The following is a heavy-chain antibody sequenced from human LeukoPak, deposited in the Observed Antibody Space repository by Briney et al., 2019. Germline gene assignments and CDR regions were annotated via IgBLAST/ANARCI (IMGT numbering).Heavy chain of an antibody. D-gene: IGHD3-22*01. Sequence: SGGSLRLSCAASGFTFSSYGMHWVRQAPGKGLEWVAVIWYDGSNKYYADSVKGRFTISRDNSKNTLYLQMNSLRAEDTAVYYCAKNPRSYDSSGYYYPDPWGQGTLVTVSS. CDR3: AKNPRSYDSSGYYYPDP. CDR1: GFTFSSYG. J-gene: IGHJ5*02. CDR2: IWYDGSNK. V-gene: IGHV3-33*06.